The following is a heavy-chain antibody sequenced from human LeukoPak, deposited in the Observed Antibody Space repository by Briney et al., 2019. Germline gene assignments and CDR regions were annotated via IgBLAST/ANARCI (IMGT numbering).Heavy chain of an antibody. D-gene: IGHD2-2*02. CDR2: IMPIFGTA. Sequence: ASVTVSCKASGGTFSSYAISWVRQAPGQGLEWMGGIMPIFGTANYAQKFQGRVTITTDESTSTAYMELSSLRSEDTAVYYCASRNIVVVPAAIQEIYYYYYYMDVWGKGTTVTVSS. J-gene: IGHJ6*03. V-gene: IGHV1-69*05. CDR1: GGTFSSYA. CDR3: ASRNIVVVPAAIQEIYYYYYYMDV.